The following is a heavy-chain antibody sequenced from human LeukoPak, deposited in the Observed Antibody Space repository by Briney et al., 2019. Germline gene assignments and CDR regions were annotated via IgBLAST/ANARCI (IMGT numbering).Heavy chain of an antibody. D-gene: IGHD3-22*01. CDR1: GYTFTGYY. CDR3: ARVPYYYDSSGYYPFDY. Sequence: ASVKVSCKASGYTFTGYYMHWVRQAPGQGLEWMGWINPNSGGPNYAQKFQGRVTMTRDTSISTAYMELSRLRSDDTAVYYCARVPYYYDSSGYYPFDYWGQGTLVTVSS. CDR2: INPNSGGP. V-gene: IGHV1-2*02. J-gene: IGHJ4*02.